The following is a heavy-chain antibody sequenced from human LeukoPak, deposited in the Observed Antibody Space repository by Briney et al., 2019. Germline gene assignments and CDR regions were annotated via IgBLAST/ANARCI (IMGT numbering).Heavy chain of an antibody. D-gene: IGHD2-21*01. CDR1: GFTFSSSG. V-gene: IGHV3-23*01. J-gene: IGHJ4*02. CDR3: AKIIPGGPRSYYY. Sequence: GGTLRLSCAASGFTFSSSGMSWVRQAPGKGPEWVSAISGSGDLTYYADSVKGRFTISRGNSKNTLYLQMNSLRAEDTAVYYCAKIIPGGPRSYYYWGQGTLITVSS. CDR2: ISGSGDLT.